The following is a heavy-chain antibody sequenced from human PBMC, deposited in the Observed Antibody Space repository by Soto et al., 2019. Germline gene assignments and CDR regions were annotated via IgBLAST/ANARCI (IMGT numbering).Heavy chain of an antibody. V-gene: IGHV3-30*18. J-gene: IGHJ6*02. CDR2: ISYDGSNK. CDR1: GFTFSSYG. D-gene: IGHD6-6*01. Sequence: QVQLVESGGGVVQPGRSLRLSCAASGFTFSSYGMHWVRQAPGKGLEWVAVISYDGSNKYYADSVKGRFTISRDNSKNTLYLQMNSLRAEDTAVYYCAKNVQLFRIRPFYGMDVWGQGTTVTVSS. CDR3: AKNVQLFRIRPFYGMDV.